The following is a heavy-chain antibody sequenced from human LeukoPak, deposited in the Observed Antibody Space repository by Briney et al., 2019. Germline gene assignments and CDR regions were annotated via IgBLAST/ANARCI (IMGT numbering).Heavy chain of an antibody. D-gene: IGHD1-7*01. J-gene: IGHJ5*01. Sequence: GGSLRLSCAASGFTFSDYYMSWIRQAPGKGLEWVSYVSSAGTAMYYADSVKGRFTISRDNAKNSLYLQMNSLRAEDTAVYYCATRSNPGTTFDFWGQGTLVTVSS. CDR3: ATRSNPGTTFDF. CDR2: VSSAGTAM. V-gene: IGHV3-11*01. CDR1: GFTFSDYY.